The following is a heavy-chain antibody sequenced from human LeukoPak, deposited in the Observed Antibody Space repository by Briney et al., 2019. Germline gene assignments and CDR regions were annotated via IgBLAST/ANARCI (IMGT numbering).Heavy chain of an antibody. CDR1: GGSISSYY. J-gene: IGHJ4*02. CDR2: IHTSGST. Sequence: PSETLSLTCTVSGGSISSYYWSWIRQPAGKGLEWIGRIHTSGSTNYNPSLKSRVTMSVDTSKNQFSLKLSSVTAADTAVYYCAAPGSYCSGGSCPVDYWGQGTLVTVSS. CDR3: AAPGSYCSGGSCPVDY. V-gene: IGHV4-4*07. D-gene: IGHD2-15*01.